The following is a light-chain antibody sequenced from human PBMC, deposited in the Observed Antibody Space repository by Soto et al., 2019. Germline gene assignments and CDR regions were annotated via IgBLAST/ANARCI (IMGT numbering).Light chain of an antibody. CDR2: GAS. CDR1: QTVSSSY. V-gene: IGKV3-20*01. Sequence: EIVLTQSPGTRSLSPGERATLSCRASQTVSSSYLAWYQQKPGQAPRLLIYGASNRATGIPDRFGGSVSGADFTLTISRLEPEDFAVYYCQKYGSSPRTFGQGTKVEI. CDR3: QKYGSSPRT. J-gene: IGKJ1*01.